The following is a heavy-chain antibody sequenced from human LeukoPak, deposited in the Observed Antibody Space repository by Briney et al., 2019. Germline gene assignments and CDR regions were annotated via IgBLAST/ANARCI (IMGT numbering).Heavy chain of an antibody. CDR3: ARVLWFGELYH. V-gene: IGHV3-7*01. CDR2: IKQDGSEK. D-gene: IGHD3-10*01. CDR1: GFTFSSYW. J-gene: IGHJ5*02. Sequence: GGSLRLSCAASGFTFSSYWMSWVRQAPGKGPEWVANIKQDGSEKYYVDSVKGRFTISRDNAKNSLYLQMNSLRAEDTAVYYCARVLWFGELYHWGQGTLVTVSS.